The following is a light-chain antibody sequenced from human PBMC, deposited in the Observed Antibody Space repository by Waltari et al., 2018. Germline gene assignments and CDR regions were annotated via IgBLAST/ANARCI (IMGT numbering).Light chain of an antibody. Sequence: DIAMTQSPASLAVSLGERATMNCKSGQNLLYSSNNKNYLAWYQQKPGQPPKLLIYWASTRESGVPDRFSGSGSGTDFTLSISNLQAEDVAIYYCQQYYTAPQTFGQGTKVEI. CDR1: QNLLYSSNNKNY. CDR3: QQYYTAPQT. J-gene: IGKJ1*01. V-gene: IGKV4-1*01. CDR2: WAS.